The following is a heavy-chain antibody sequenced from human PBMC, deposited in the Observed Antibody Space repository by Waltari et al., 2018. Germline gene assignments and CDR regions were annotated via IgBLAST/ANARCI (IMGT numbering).Heavy chain of an antibody. D-gene: IGHD5-12*01. CDR3: ARAVDVADY. CDR2: IKHDGTTK. Sequence: EIQVVESGGGLVQPGGSLRLSCTASGFTFSRDWMSWVRQAPGKGLEWVANIKHDGTTKFYLDSVKGGFTISRDNAQNTVYLQMNSLRVEDTALYYCARAVDVADYWGQGTLVTVSS. V-gene: IGHV3-7*01. J-gene: IGHJ4*02. CDR1: GFTFSRDW.